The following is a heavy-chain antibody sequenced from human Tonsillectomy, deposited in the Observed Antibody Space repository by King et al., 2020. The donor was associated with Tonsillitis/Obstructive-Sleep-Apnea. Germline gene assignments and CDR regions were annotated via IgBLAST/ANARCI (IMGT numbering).Heavy chain of an antibody. CDR3: AKDMKWGDDYYYYMDV. CDR1: GFTFDDYA. V-gene: IGHV3-9*01. D-gene: IGHD1-26*01. CDR2: ISWNSDNI. Sequence: VQLVESGGGLVQPGRSLRLSCAASGFTFDDYAMHWVRQAPGKGLEWVSGISWNSDNIEYADSVKGRFTISRDNAKNSLYLQMNSLRSEDTALYYCAKDMKWGDDYYYYMDVWGQGTTVTVSS. J-gene: IGHJ6*03.